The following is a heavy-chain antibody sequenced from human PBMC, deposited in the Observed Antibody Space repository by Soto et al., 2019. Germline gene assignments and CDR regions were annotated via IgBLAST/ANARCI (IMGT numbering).Heavy chain of an antibody. D-gene: IGHD5-18*01. CDR3: ATPRPGSHGYSF. Sequence: GGSLRLSCAASGITVSNVCMTWIRQAPGKGLGGVGRIKSKTDGSTKEYGTPVKDRFIISRDDSKNTVDIQMHALRNEDTAFYYCATPRPGSHGYSFWGHGALVTASS. J-gene: IGHJ4*01. V-gene: IGHV3-15*01. CDR2: IKSKTDGSTK. CDR1: GITVSNVC.